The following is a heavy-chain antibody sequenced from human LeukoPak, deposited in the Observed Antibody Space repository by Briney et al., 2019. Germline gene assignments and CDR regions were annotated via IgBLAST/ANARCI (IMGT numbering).Heavy chain of an antibody. V-gene: IGHV3-23*01. CDR1: GFTFSSYA. D-gene: IGHD2-15*01. Sequence: GGSLRLSCAASGFTFSSYAMSWVRQAAGKGLEWVSAISGNGGSTYYADSVKGRFTISRDNSKNTLYLQMNSLRAEDTAVYYCAKSGRRGYCSGGSRCSGNYFDYWGQGTLVTVSS. J-gene: IGHJ4*02. CDR3: AKSGRRGYCSGGSRCSGNYFDY. CDR2: ISGNGGST.